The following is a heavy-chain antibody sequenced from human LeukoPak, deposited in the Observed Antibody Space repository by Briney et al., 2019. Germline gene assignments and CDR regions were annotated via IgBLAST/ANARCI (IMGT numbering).Heavy chain of an antibody. CDR3: ARADKNYGGWFDS. CDR1: GYTFSSYS. D-gene: IGHD4-17*01. Sequence: GGSLRLSCAASGYTFSSYSMNCVRQAPGKGLEWVSSISSSSSYIYYADSVKGGFTISRDNTKNTLYLQKNSLRAEDTAVYYSARADKNYGGWFDSWGQGTLVTVYS. V-gene: IGHV3-21*01. J-gene: IGHJ5*01. CDR2: ISSSSSYI.